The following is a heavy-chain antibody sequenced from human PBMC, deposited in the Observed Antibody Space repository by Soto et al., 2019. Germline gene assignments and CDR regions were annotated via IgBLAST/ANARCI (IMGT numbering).Heavy chain of an antibody. CDR1: GDSISSYN. Sequence: QVQLQESGPRLVKPSETLSLTCSVSGDSISSYNWSWIRQPPGKGLEWIGYIYYSGSTNYNPSFKSRVTISVDTPKNQFSLKLTSVTAADTAVYYCARGVATIGPWGQGTLVTVSS. D-gene: IGHD5-12*01. CDR3: ARGVATIGP. CDR2: IYYSGST. V-gene: IGHV4-59*01. J-gene: IGHJ5*02.